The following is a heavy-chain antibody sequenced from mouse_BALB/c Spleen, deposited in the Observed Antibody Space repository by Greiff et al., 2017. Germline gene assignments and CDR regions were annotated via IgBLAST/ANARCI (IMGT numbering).Heavy chain of an antibody. V-gene: IGHV7-3*02. D-gene: IGHD2-10*01. Sequence: EVKVVESGGGLVQPGGSLRLSCATSGFTFTDYYMSWVRQPPGKALEWLGFIRNKANGYTTEYSASVKGRFTISRDNSQSILYLQMNTLRAEDSATDDCARSAYYGNYYAMDYWGQGTSVTVSS. J-gene: IGHJ4*01. CDR3: ARSAYYGNYYAMDY. CDR1: GFTFTDYY. CDR2: IRNKANGYTT.